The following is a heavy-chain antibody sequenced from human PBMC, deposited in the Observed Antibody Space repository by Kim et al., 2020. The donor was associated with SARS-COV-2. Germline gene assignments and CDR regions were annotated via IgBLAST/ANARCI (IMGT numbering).Heavy chain of an antibody. CDR1: GFTFSDHY. CDR3: AAERDCGRRE. J-gene: IGHJ4*02. CDR2: SRNKANSYTT. Sequence: GGSLRLSCATSGFTFSDHYMEWVRQAPGKGLEWIGRSRNKANSYTTDYAASVKGRFIVSRDESESSLYLQMNSLKTEDTAVYFCAAERDCGRREWGQGTLVTVSS. D-gene: IGHD2-15*01. V-gene: IGHV3-72*01.